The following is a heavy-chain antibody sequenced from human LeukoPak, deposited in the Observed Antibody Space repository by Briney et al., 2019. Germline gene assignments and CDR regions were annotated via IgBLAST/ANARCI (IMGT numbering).Heavy chain of an antibody. J-gene: IGHJ4*02. CDR1: GGSISSYY. CDR2: IYYSGST. Sequence: PSEALSLTCTVSGGSISSYYWSWIRQPPGKGLEWIGYIYYSGSTNYNPSLKSRVTISVDTSKNQFSLKLSSVTAADTAVYYCARSGNMFYYDSSGYIFDYWGQGTLVTVSS. V-gene: IGHV4-59*01. CDR3: ARSGNMFYYDSSGYIFDY. D-gene: IGHD3-22*01.